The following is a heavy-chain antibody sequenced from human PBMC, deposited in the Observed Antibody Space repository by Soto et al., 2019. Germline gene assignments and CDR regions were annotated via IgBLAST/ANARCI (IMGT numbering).Heavy chain of an antibody. D-gene: IGHD2-2*01. J-gene: IGHJ4*02. CDR2: ISGSSDIT. CDR3: AKCRGSTWSKVYFDY. CDR1: AFTSSSYA. Sequence: GGSLRLSCAASAFTSSSYAMSWVRQAPGKGLEWVSAISGSSDITYYADSVKGRFTVSGDNSKNTLYLQMNSLRAEDTAIYYCAKCRGSTWSKVYFDYWGQGTLVTVSS. V-gene: IGHV3-23*01.